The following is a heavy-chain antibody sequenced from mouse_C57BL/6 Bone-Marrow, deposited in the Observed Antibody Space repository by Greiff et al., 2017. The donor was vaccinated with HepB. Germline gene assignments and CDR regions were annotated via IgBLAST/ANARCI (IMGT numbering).Heavy chain of an antibody. J-gene: IGHJ4*01. D-gene: IGHD2-4*01. CDR1: GYTFTSYW. CDR2: IDPSDSYT. CDR3: ARERLRRDYYAMDY. Sequence: QVQLQQPGAELVMPGASVKLSCKASGYTFTSYWMHWVKQRPGQGLEWIGEIDPSDSYTNYNQKFKGKSTLTVDKSSSTAYMQLSSLTSEDSAVYYCARERLRRDYYAMDYWGQGTSVTVSS. V-gene: IGHV1-69*01.